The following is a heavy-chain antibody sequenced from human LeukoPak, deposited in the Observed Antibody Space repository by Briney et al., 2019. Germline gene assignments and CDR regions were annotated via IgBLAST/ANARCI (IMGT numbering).Heavy chain of an antibody. CDR2: IIPLLGIA. J-gene: IGHJ6*02. CDR1: GGTFISYA. V-gene: IGHV1-69*04. Sequence: SVKVSCKASGGTFISYAISWVRHAPGQGLEWMGRIIPLLGIANYAQKFQGRVTITSDKSTSTAYMELSSLRSEDTAVYYCARDYYDSSGPNYYGMDVWGQGTTVTVSS. CDR3: ARDYYDSSGPNYYGMDV. D-gene: IGHD3-22*01.